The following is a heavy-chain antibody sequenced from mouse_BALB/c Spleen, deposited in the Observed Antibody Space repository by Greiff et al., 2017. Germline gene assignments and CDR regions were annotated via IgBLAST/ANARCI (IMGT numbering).Heavy chain of an antibody. V-gene: IGHV10-1*02. D-gene: IGHD1-1*01. CDR3: VREGDYYGSSLYAMDY. Sequence: EVQLVESGGGLVQPKGSLKLSCAASGFTFNTYAMNWVRQAPGKGLEWVARIRSKSNNYATYYADSVKDRFTISRDDSQSMLYLQMNNLKTEDTAMYYCVREGDYYGSSLYAMDYWGQGTSVTVSS. CDR1: GFTFNTYA. CDR2: IRSKSNNYAT. J-gene: IGHJ4*01.